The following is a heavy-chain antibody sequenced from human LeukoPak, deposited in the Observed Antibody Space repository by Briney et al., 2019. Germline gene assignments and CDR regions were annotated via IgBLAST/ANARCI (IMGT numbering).Heavy chain of an antibody. J-gene: IGHJ4*02. CDR2: INHSGST. D-gene: IGHD6-19*01. CDR3: ARGRAVAGDY. V-gene: IGHV4-34*01. Sequence: PSETLSLTCAVYGGSFSGFYWSWIRQPPGKGLEWIGEINHSGSTNYNPSLKSRVTISVDTSKNQFSLKLSSVTAADTAVYYCARGRAVAGDYWGQGTLVTVSS. CDR1: GGSFSGFY.